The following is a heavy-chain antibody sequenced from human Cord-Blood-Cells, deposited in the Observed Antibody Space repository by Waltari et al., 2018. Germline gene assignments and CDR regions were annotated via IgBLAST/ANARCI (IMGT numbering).Heavy chain of an antibody. Sequence: QLQLQESGPGLVKPSETLSLTCTVSGGSISSSSYYWGWIRQPPGKGLEWIGSIYYSGSTYYNPSRKSRVTISVDTSKNQFSLKLSSVTAADTAVYYCARRGIAAAGDAFDIWGQGTMVTVSS. V-gene: IGHV4-39*01. J-gene: IGHJ3*02. CDR3: ARRGIAAAGDAFDI. D-gene: IGHD6-13*01. CDR2: IYYSGST. CDR1: GGSISSSSYY.